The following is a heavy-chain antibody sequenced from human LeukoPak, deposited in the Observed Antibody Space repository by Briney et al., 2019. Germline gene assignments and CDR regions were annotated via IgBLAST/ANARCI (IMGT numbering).Heavy chain of an antibody. CDR3: ARATYYYGSGSYYGNWFDP. V-gene: IGHV4-38-2*02. J-gene: IGHJ5*02. CDR2: IYHSGST. D-gene: IGHD3-10*01. Sequence: SETLSLTCTVSGYSISSGYYWGWIRQPPGKGLEWIGSIYHSGSTYYNPSPKSRVTISVDTSKNQFSLKLSSVTAADTAVYYCARATYYYGSGSYYGNWFDPWGQGTLVTVSS. CDR1: GYSISSGYY.